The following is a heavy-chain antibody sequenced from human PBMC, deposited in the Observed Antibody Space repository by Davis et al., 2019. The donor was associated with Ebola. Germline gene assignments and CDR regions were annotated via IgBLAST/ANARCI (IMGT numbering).Heavy chain of an antibody. V-gene: IGHV1-18*01. CDR1: GYTFTSYG. Sequence: ASVKVSCKASGYTFTSYGISWVRQAPGQGLEWMGWISAYNGSTNYAQKLQGRVTMTTDTSTSTAYMELRSLRSDDTAVYYCARGYCSGGSCYSPDYWGQGTLVTVSS. D-gene: IGHD2-15*01. CDR3: ARGYCSGGSCYSPDY. J-gene: IGHJ4*02. CDR2: ISAYNGST.